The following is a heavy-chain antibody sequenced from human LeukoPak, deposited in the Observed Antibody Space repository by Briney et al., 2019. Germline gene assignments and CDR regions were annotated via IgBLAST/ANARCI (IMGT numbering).Heavy chain of an antibody. CDR3: ARLSIVATILDAFDI. D-gene: IGHD5-12*01. J-gene: IGHJ3*02. CDR1: GFTFSNYG. V-gene: IGHV3-30*03. Sequence: GGSLRLSCAASGFTFSNYGIHWVRQGPGKGLEWVAVISFDGSNKYYADSVKGRFTISRDNSKNTLYLQMNSLRAEDTAVYYCARLSIVATILDAFDIWGQGTMVTVSS. CDR2: ISFDGSNK.